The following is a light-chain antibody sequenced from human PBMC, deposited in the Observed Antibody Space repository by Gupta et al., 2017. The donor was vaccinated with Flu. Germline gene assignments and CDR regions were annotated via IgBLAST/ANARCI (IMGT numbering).Light chain of an antibody. CDR1: QGISAW. Sequence: PSSVSASVGDTVTITCRASQGISAWLAWYQQKPGKAPKLLISAASRVESGVPTRFSGSGSGTEFTLTISRRQPEDFATYYCQRTDNFPWTFGQGTKVEIK. J-gene: IGKJ1*01. CDR3: QRTDNFPWT. CDR2: AAS. V-gene: IGKV1-12*01.